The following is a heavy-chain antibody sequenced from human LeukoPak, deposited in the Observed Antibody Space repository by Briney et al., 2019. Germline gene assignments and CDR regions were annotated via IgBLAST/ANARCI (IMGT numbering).Heavy chain of an antibody. V-gene: IGHV3-33*01. D-gene: IGHD4-17*01. Sequence: GRSLRLSCAASGFTFSSYGMHWVRQAPGKGLEWVAVIWYDGSNKYYADSVKGRFTISRDNSKNTLYLQMNSLRAEDTAVYYCARAYYGDYFLDYWGQGTLVIVSS. J-gene: IGHJ4*02. CDR1: GFTFSSYG. CDR2: IWYDGSNK. CDR3: ARAYYGDYFLDY.